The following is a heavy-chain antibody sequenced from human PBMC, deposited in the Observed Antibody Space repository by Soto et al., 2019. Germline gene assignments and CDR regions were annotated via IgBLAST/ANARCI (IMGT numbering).Heavy chain of an antibody. CDR3: AKDFRAAIAVAGTPYYYGMDV. V-gene: IGHV3-30*18. CDR2: ISYDGSNK. Sequence: PGGSLRLSCAASGFTFSSYGMHWVRQAPGKGLEWVAVISYDGSNKYYADSVKGRFTISRDNSKNTLYLQMNSLRAEDTAVYYCAKDFRAAIAVAGTPYYYGMDVWGQGTTVTVSS. J-gene: IGHJ6*02. D-gene: IGHD6-19*01. CDR1: GFTFSSYG.